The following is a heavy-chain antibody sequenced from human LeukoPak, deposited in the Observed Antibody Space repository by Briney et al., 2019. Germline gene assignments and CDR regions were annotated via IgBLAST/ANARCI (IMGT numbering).Heavy chain of an antibody. V-gene: IGHV4-59*01. CDR3: ARGRGYYYDSSGTPYYFDY. J-gene: IGHJ4*02. D-gene: IGHD3-22*01. CDR1: GGSISSYY. Sequence: SETLSLTCTVSGGSISSYYWSWIRQPPGKGLEWIGYIYYSGSTNYNPSLKSRVTISVDTSKNQFSLKLSSVTAADTAVYYCARGRGYYYDSSGTPYYFDYWGQGTLVTVSS. CDR2: IYYSGST.